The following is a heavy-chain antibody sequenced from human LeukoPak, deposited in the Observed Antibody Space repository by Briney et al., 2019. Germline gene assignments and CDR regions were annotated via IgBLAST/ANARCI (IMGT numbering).Heavy chain of an antibody. J-gene: IGHJ4*02. CDR1: GFTVSSNY. CDR2: IYSGGST. V-gene: IGHV3-53*01. D-gene: IGHD4-11*01. CDR3: ARLAYGNWVDY. Sequence: GGSLRLSCAASGFTVSSNYMSWVRQAPGKGLEWVSVIYSGGSTYYADSVKGRFTISRDNSKNTLYLQMNSLRAEDTAVYYCARLAYGNWVDYWGQGTLVTVSS.